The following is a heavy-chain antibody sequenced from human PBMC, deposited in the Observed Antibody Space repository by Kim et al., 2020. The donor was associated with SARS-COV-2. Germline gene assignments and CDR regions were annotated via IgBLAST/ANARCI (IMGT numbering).Heavy chain of an antibody. Sequence: SETLSLTCAVYGGSFSGYYRSWIRQPPGKGLEWIGEINHSGSTNYNPSLKSRVTISVDTSKNQFSLKLSSVTAADTAVYYCARRGPDSRFYNYWGQGTL. CDR3: ARRGPDSRFYNY. CDR1: GGSFSGYY. V-gene: IGHV4-34*01. D-gene: IGHD2-15*01. CDR2: INHSGST. J-gene: IGHJ4*02.